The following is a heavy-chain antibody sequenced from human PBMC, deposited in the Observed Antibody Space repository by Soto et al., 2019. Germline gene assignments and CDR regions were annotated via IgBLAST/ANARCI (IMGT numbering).Heavy chain of an antibody. CDR3: ARDRGSRSWWYFDL. CDR1: GFTFSSYA. D-gene: IGHD6-6*01. CDR2: MSFDGSKK. V-gene: IGHV3-30-3*01. J-gene: IGHJ2*01. Sequence: QVQLVESGGGVVQPGRSLRLSCAASGFTFSSYAMHWVRQAPGKGLEWVALMSFDGSKKYFADSVKGRFTISRDNSKNTMYLQMNRLRAQDTAVYYCARDRGSRSWWYFDLWGRGTLVTVSS.